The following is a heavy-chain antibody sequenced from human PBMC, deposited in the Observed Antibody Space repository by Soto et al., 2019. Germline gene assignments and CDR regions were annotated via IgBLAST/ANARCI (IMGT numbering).Heavy chain of an antibody. D-gene: IGHD6-13*01. CDR2: ISSSSGTI. Sequence: GALRLSCAASGFTFSDYYMTWIRQAPGSGLEWVSYISSSSGTISYANSVKGRFTISRDNAQNSLYLQMTSLRAEDTAVYYCARGTYRSKTDFDYWGQGTLVTVSS. CDR1: GFTFSDYY. V-gene: IGHV3-11*01. J-gene: IGHJ4*02. CDR3: ARGTYRSKTDFDY.